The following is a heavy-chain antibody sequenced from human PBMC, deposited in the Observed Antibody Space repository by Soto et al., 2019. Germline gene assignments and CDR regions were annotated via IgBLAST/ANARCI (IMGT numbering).Heavy chain of an antibody. CDR1: GFTFRNNV. Sequence: EVQLLESGGGLAQPGGSLRLSCAASGFTFRNNVLSWVRQAPGKGLDWVSGITGSGRDTYYADSVKGRFTISRDNSKNMVFLQMNSLRAEDTALYYCARRGTAVFHQDYFGPWGQGTLVTVSS. D-gene: IGHD2-21*02. J-gene: IGHJ5*02. V-gene: IGHV3-23*01. CDR3: ARRGTAVFHQDYFGP. CDR2: ITGSGRDT.